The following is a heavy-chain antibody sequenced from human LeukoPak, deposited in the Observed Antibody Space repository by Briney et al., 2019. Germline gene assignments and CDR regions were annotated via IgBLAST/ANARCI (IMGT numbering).Heavy chain of an antibody. CDR3: ARDPYSSSPGYFDY. Sequence: GGSLRLSCAASGFTFSSYSMNWVRQAPGKGLEWVSYISSSSSTIYYADSVKGRFTISRDNAKNSLYLQMNSLRAEDTAVYYCARDPYSSSPGYFDYWGQGTLVTVSS. J-gene: IGHJ4*02. CDR1: GFTFSSYS. V-gene: IGHV3-48*04. D-gene: IGHD6-13*01. CDR2: ISSSSSTI.